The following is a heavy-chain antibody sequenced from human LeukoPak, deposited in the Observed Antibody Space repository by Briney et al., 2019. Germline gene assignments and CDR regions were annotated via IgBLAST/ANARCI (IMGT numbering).Heavy chain of an antibody. CDR3: ARDGVGLWTSLKLYYYYYYMDV. Sequence: ASVKVSCKASGYTFTRHGISWVRQAPGQGLEWMGWISAYNGNTDYAQKLQGRVTMTTDTSTSTAYMELRNLRSDDTAVYYCARDGVGLWTSLKLYYYYYYMDVWGKGTTVTVSS. V-gene: IGHV1-18*01. J-gene: IGHJ6*03. CDR2: ISAYNGNT. CDR1: GYTFTRHG. D-gene: IGHD3/OR15-3a*01.